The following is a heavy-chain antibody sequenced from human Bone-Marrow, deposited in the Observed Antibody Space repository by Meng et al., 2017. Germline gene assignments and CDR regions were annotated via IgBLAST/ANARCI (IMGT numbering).Heavy chain of an antibody. Sequence: QGQRWAGLVKPGGTSTLSCVASGFTFSDYYMSWIRQAPGKGLEWVSYISSSGSTIYYADSVKGRFTISRDNAKNSLYLQMNNLRAEDTAVYYCARAYGSGWYGYWGQGTLVTVSS. CDR2: ISSSGSTI. V-gene: IGHV3-11*04. CDR3: ARAYGSGWYGY. J-gene: IGHJ4*02. CDR1: GFTFSDYY. D-gene: IGHD6-19*01.